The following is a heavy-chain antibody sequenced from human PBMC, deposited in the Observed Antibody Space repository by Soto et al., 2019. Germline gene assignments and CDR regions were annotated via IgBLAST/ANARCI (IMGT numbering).Heavy chain of an antibody. J-gene: IGHJ4*02. CDR3: TRRPESSSGFDY. CDR2: IRSKTNTYAT. V-gene: IGHV3-73*01. D-gene: IGHD6-19*01. CDR1: GFTFSDHY. Sequence: GGSLRLSCAASGFTFSDHYMDWVRQAPGKGLEWVGRIRSKTNTYATTYAASVKGRFTISRDDSKNTTFLQMNSLKTEDTAMYYCTRRPESSSGFDYWGQGALVTVSS.